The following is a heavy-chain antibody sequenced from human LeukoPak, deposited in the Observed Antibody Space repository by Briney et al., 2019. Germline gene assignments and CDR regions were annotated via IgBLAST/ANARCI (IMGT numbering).Heavy chain of an antibody. Sequence: PSETLSLTCTVSGGSISSSDYYWGWIRQPPGKGLEWIASIYYSGSTYYNPSLKSRVTISVDTSKNQFSLKLSSVTATDTAVYYCARRTGVRAMDYWGPGTLVTVSS. CDR3: ARRTGVRAMDY. J-gene: IGHJ4*02. CDR2: IYYSGST. V-gene: IGHV4-39*01. CDR1: GGSISSSDYY.